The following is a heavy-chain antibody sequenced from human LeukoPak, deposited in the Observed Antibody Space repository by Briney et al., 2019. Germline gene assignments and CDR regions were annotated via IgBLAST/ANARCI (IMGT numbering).Heavy chain of an antibody. J-gene: IGHJ4*02. Sequence: PGGSLRLSCAASGFTFSSYAMSWVRQAPGKGLEWVSVIYSGDSTYYADSVRGRFTISRDTSKNTLYLQMNSLRAEDTAVYYCARGQVLGNWGQGTLVTVSS. CDR2: IYSGDST. CDR3: ARGQVLGN. D-gene: IGHD2/OR15-2a*01. V-gene: IGHV3-53*01. CDR1: GFTFSSYA.